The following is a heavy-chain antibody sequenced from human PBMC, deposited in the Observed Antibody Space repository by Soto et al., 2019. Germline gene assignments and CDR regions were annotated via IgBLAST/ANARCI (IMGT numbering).Heavy chain of an antibody. Sequence: EVQLVESGGGLVQPGGSLKLSCAASGFTFSKYWMNWVRQAPGKGLEWVANIKEDGREIHYVDSVRGRFTISRDNANNALHLQMSSLRAEDPAVYYCASPRGIHEDGDYWGQGILVTVSS. J-gene: IGHJ4*02. V-gene: IGHV3-7*01. CDR1: GFTFSKYW. CDR2: IKEDGREI. CDR3: ASPRGIHEDGDY.